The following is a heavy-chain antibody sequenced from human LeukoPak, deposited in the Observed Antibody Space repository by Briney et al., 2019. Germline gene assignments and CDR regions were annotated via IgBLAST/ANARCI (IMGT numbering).Heavy chain of an antibody. CDR2: ISAYNGNT. V-gene: IGHV1-18*01. Sequence: ASVKVSCKASSYTFTSYGISWVRQAPGQGLEWMGWISAYNGNTNYAQKLQGRVTMTTDTSTSTAYMELRSLRSDDTAVYYCAREVRITIFGVVHGAFDIWGQGTMVTVSS. D-gene: IGHD3-3*01. CDR1: SYTFTSYG. J-gene: IGHJ3*02. CDR3: AREVRITIFGVVHGAFDI.